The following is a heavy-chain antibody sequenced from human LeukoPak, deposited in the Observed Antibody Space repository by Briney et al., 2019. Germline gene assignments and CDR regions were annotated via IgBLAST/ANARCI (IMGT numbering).Heavy chain of an antibody. CDR3: AGDYGGTPGGFDY. CDR2: IYSGGST. D-gene: IGHD4-23*01. V-gene: IGHV3-53*04. J-gene: IGHJ4*02. CDR1: GFTVSSNY. Sequence: AGGSLRLSCAASGFTVSSNYMSWVRQAPGKGLEWVSVIYSGGSTYYADSVKGRFTISRHNSKNTLYLQMNSLRAEDTAVYYCAGDYGGTPGGFDYWGQGTLVTVSS.